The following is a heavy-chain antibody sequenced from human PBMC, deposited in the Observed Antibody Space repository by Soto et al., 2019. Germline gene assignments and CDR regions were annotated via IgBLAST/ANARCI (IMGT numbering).Heavy chain of an antibody. Sequence: ASVKVSCKASGYTFTSYYMHWVRQAPGQGLEWMGIINPSGGSTSYAQKFQGRVTMTRDTSTSTVYMELSSLRSEDTAVYYCARAPQYSYGFRGRNYYGMDVWGQGTTVTVSS. CDR3: ARAPQYSYGFRGRNYYGMDV. J-gene: IGHJ6*02. V-gene: IGHV1-46*01. D-gene: IGHD5-18*01. CDR1: GYTFTSYY. CDR2: INPSGGST.